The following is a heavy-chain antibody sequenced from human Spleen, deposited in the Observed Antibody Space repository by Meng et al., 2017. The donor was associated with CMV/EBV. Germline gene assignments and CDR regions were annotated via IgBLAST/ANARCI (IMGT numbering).Heavy chain of an antibody. CDR1: TSTFSRYA. Sequence: GGSLRLSCVVSTSTFSRYAMSWIRQAPGKGLEWVSAISGSGDNRYYADSVRGRFTISRDNSKNTLYLQMNSLKTEDTAVYYCTTDQITIFGVVIDFDYWGQGTLVTVS. J-gene: IGHJ4*02. D-gene: IGHD3-3*01. CDR3: TTDQITIFGVVIDFDY. CDR2: ISGSGDNR. V-gene: IGHV3-23*01.